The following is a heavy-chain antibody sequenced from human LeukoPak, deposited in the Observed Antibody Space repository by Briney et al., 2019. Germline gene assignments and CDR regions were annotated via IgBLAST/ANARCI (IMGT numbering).Heavy chain of an antibody. CDR1: GGSISSGSYY. D-gene: IGHD5-24*01. CDR3: ARDQRRRGFDP. V-gene: IGHV4-61*02. J-gene: IGHJ5*02. CDR2: IYTSGST. Sequence: SQTLSLTCTVSGGSISSGSYYWSWIRQPAGKGLEWIGRIYTSGSTNYNPSLKSRVTISVDTSKNQFSLKLSSVTAADTAVYYCARDQRRRGFDPWGQGTLVTVSS.